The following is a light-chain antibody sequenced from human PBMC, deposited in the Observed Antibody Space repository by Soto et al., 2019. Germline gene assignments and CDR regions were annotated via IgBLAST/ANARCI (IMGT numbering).Light chain of an antibody. V-gene: IGLV4-69*01. J-gene: IGLJ2*01. CDR1: SEHSSYD. CDR3: QTWGTGYVV. CDR2: VNSGGSH. Sequence: QSVLTQSPSASASLGASVRLTCTLSSEHSSYDIAWHQQQPDKGPRFLMTVNSGGSHNKGDGIPDRFSGSSSGAERYLTISSLQSEDEADYYCQTWGTGYVVFGGGTKLTVL.